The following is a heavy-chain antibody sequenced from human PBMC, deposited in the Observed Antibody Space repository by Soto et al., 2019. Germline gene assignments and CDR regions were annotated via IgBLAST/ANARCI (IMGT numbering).Heavy chain of an antibody. CDR2: IYYSGST. J-gene: IGHJ6*02. Sequence: SETLSLTCTVSGGSISSYYWSWIRQPPGKGLEWIGYIYYSGSTNYNPSLKSRVTISVDTSKNQFSLKLSSVTAADTAVYYCARISARYYYYYGMDVWGQGTTVTVSS. V-gene: IGHV4-59*01. CDR1: GGSISSYY. CDR3: ARISARYYYYYGMDV.